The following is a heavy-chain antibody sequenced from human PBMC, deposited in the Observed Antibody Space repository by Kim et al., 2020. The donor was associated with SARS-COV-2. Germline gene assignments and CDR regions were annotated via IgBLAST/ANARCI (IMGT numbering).Heavy chain of an antibody. J-gene: IGHJ3*02. V-gene: IGHV3-30*01. CDR3: ARDGAEEYSYGFGAFDI. D-gene: IGHD5-18*01. Sequence: VKGRFTISRDNSKNTLYLQMNSLRAEDTAVYYCARDGAEEYSYGFGAFDIWGQGTMVTVSS.